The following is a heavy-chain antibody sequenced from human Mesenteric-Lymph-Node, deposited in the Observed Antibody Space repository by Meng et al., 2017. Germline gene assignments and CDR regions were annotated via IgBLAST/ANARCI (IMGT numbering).Heavy chain of an antibody. CDR1: GYTLTTYA. Sequence: QVQLVQSGSELKKPGDSGKVSCKASGYTLTTYAMNWMRQAPGQGLEWMGWINTNTGSPTYAQGFTGRFVFSLDTSVNMAYLQITSLKAEDTAVYYCVRGDWFDPWGQGTLVTVSS. CDR2: INTNTGSP. CDR3: VRGDWFDP. V-gene: IGHV7-4-1*04. J-gene: IGHJ5*02.